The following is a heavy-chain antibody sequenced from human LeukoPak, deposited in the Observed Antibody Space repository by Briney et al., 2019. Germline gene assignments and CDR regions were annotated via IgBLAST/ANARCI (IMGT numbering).Heavy chain of an antibody. J-gene: IGHJ4*02. CDR3: AASSPWGEDY. Sequence: ASVKVSCKASGGTFSSYAISWVRQAPGQGLEWMGWISAYNGNTNYAQKLQGRVTMTTDTSTSTAYMELRSLRSDDTAVYYCAASSPWGEDYWGQGTLVTVSS. V-gene: IGHV1-18*01. CDR2: ISAYNGNT. D-gene: IGHD3-16*01. CDR1: GGTFSSYA.